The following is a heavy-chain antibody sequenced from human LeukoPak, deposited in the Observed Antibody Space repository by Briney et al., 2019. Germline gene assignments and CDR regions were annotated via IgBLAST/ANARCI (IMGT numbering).Heavy chain of an antibody. D-gene: IGHD1-14*01. CDR3: ARRNRWNGMDV. V-gene: IGHV1-46*01. J-gene: IGHJ6*02. CDR2: INPSGGST. Sequence: ASVKVSCKASGYTFTSYYMHWVRQAPGQGLEWMGIINPSGGSTSYAQKFQGRVTITRDTSTSTVYMELSSLRSEDTAVYYCARRNRWNGMDVWGQGTTVTVSS. CDR1: GYTFTSYY.